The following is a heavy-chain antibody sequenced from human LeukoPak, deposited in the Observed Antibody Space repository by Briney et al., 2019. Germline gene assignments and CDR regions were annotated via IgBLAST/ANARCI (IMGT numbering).Heavy chain of an antibody. Sequence: GGSLRLSCAASGFTVSSNYMSWVRQAPGKGLECVSVIYSGGSTYYADSVKGRFTISRDNSKNTLYLQMNSLRAEDTAVYYCATTLYGDYVHYYYGMDVWGQGTTVTVSS. J-gene: IGHJ6*02. V-gene: IGHV3-66*01. CDR1: GFTVSSNY. CDR3: ATTLYGDYVHYYYGMDV. CDR2: IYSGGST. D-gene: IGHD4-17*01.